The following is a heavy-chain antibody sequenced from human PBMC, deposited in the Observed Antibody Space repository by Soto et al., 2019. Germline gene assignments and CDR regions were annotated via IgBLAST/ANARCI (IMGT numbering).Heavy chain of an antibody. V-gene: IGHV3-33*01. CDR3: ARGNGAQWELLGVSPY. CDR2: ILYDGSNK. D-gene: IGHD1-26*01. Sequence: SLRLSCAASGFTFSSYGMHWVRQAPGKGLEWVAVILYDGSNKYYADSVNGRFTISRYNSKNTLYLQMNSLRAEDTAVYYCARGNGAQWELLGVSPYWGQGTLVTVSS. J-gene: IGHJ4*02. CDR1: GFTFSSYG.